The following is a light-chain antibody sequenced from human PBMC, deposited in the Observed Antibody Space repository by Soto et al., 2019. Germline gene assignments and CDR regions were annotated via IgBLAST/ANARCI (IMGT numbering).Light chain of an antibody. J-gene: IGKJ2*01. CDR1: QIISTN. V-gene: IGKV3-15*01. CDR2: GAS. Sequence: EIVMTQSPATLSVSPGETATLSCRASQIISTNLAWYQQKPGQAPRLLIYGASTRATGIPARFSGSGSGTEFTLAISSLQSEDFAVYYCQQYNNWPPFMYTFGQGTKVDI. CDR3: QQYNNWPPFMYT.